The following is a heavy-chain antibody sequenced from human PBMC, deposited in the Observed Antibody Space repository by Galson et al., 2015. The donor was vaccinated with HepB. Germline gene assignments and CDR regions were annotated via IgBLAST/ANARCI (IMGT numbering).Heavy chain of an antibody. D-gene: IGHD3-3*01. CDR1: GYSFTNYG. V-gene: IGHV1-3*01. Sequence: SVKVSCKASGYSFTNYGIHWVRQAPGQRLEWMGWINADDGDTKYSQKFQGRVTISRDTSATTAYMEVSSLRSEDTALYYCARDVGTYYDIMDVWGKGTTVTVSS. CDR2: INADDGDT. CDR3: ARDVGTYYDIMDV. J-gene: IGHJ6*03.